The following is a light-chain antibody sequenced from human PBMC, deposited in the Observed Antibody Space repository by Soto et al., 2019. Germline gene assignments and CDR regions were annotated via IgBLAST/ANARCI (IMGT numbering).Light chain of an antibody. CDR2: GSS. Sequence: EIVMTQSPATLSVSPGERATLSCRASQSVSSNLAWYQQKPGQAPRLLIYGSSTRATGIPARFSGSGSGTEFTLTISSLQSEDFAVYYCQHYNNWTRTLGQGTKVEIK. CDR3: QHYNNWTRT. J-gene: IGKJ1*01. V-gene: IGKV3-15*01. CDR1: QSVSSN.